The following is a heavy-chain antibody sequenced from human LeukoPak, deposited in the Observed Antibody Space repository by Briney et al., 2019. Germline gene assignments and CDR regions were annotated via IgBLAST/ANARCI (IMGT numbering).Heavy chain of an antibody. CDR3: ARDVAFIAVASGY. J-gene: IGHJ4*02. CDR2: SRAYNGNT. V-gene: IGHV1-18*04. D-gene: IGHD6-19*01. Sequence: APVKVSCKASGYTFTRYGISWVRQAPGQGLEWMGWSRAYNGNTNYAQKLQGRVTMTTDTSTSTAYMELRSLRSDDTAVYYCARDVAFIAVASGYWGQGTLVTVSS. CDR1: GYTFTRYG.